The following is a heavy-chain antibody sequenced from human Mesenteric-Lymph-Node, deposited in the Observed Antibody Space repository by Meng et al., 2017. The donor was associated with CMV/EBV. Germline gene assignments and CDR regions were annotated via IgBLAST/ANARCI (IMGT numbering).Heavy chain of an antibody. CDR3: TGDSVSNPNLDY. CDR1: GFNVRDKY. D-gene: IGHD3-10*01. V-gene: IGHV3-66*01. CDR2: IYRGDNT. J-gene: IGHJ4*02. Sequence: EVSRVESGGGLVQPGGSLRLSCAASGFNVRDKYMSWVRQAPGKGLEWVCIIYRGDNTYYIDSVKDRFTVSRDNSKNTMYLQMNSLRVEDTAVYYCTGDSVSNPNLDYWGQGTLVTVSS.